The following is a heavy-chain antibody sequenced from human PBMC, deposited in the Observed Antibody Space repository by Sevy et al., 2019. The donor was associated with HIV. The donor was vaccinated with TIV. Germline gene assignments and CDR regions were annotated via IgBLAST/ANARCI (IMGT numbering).Heavy chain of an antibody. CDR3: TRRTVQTHVKSYYYYYGMDV. CDR2: IRSKAYGGTT. Sequence: GGSLRLSCTASGFTFGDYAMSWVRQAPGKGLEWVGFIRSKAYGGTTEYAASVKGRFTISRDDSKSIAYLQMNSLKTEDTAVYYCTRRTVQTHVKSYYYYYGMDVWGQGTTVTVSS. J-gene: IGHJ6*02. D-gene: IGHD1-1*01. V-gene: IGHV3-49*04. CDR1: GFTFGDYA.